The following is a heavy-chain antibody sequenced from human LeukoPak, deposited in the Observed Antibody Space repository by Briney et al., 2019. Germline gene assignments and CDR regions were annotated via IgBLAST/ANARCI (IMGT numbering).Heavy chain of an antibody. CDR2: IYYSGGT. CDR1: GASTNTYY. CDR3: ARTLAFGGVHAP. D-gene: IGHD3-16*01. V-gene: IGHV4-59*01. Sequence: SETLSLTCTVSGASTNTYYWSWLRQPPGKGLEWIGYIYYSGGTNYNPSLKSRVTISVDTSKNQFSLRLSSVTAADTAVYYCARTLAFGGVHAPWGQGTLVTVSS. J-gene: IGHJ5*02.